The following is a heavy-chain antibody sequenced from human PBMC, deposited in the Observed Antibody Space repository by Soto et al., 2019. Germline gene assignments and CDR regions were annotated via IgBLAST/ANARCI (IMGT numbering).Heavy chain of an antibody. J-gene: IGHJ6*02. V-gene: IGHV3-30*18. D-gene: IGHD3-22*01. CDR2: ISYDGSNK. CDR3: AKGREYYDSSGTDDPYYYYYGMDV. Sequence: QVQLVESGGGVVQPGRSLRLSCAASGFTFSSYGMHWVRQAPGKGLEWVAVISYDGSNKYYADSVKGRFTISRDNSKNTLYLQMNSLRAEDTAVYYCAKGREYYDSSGTDDPYYYYYGMDVWGQGTTVTVSS. CDR1: GFTFSSYG.